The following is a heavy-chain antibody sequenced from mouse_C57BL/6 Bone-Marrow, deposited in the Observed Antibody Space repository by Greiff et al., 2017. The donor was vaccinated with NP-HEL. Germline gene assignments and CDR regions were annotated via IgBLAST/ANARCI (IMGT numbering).Heavy chain of an antibody. CDR2: IDPEDGET. V-gene: IGHV14-2*01. Sequence: EVKLQQSGAELVKPGASVKLSCTASGFNIKDYYMHWVKQRTEQGLEWIGRIDPEDGETKYAPKVQGKATITADTSSNTAYLQLSSLTSEDAADYYCAREGLAWFAYWGQGTLVTVSA. D-gene: IGHD3-3*01. CDR3: AREGLAWFAY. CDR1: GFNIKDYY. J-gene: IGHJ3*01.